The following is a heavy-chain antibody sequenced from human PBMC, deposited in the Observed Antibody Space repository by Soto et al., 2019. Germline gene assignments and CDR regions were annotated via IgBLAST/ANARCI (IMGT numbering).Heavy chain of an antibody. J-gene: IGHJ6*02. CDR1: GYTFTGYY. V-gene: IGHV1-2*04. CDR3: ARARGCSGGSCYHDYYYGMDV. D-gene: IGHD2-15*01. Sequence: ASVKVSCKASGYTFTGYYMHWVRQAPGQGLEWMGWINPNSGGTNYAQKFQGWVTMTRDTSISTAYMELSRLRSDDTAVYYCARARGCSGGSCYHDYYYGMDVWGQGTTVTASS. CDR2: INPNSGGT.